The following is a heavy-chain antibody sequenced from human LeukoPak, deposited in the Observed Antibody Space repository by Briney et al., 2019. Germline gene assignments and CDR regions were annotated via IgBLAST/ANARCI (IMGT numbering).Heavy chain of an antibody. V-gene: IGHV4-34*01. Sequence: PETLSLTCAVYGGSFSGYYWSWIRQPPGKGLEWIGEINHSGSTNYNPSLKSRVTISVDTSKNQFSLKLSSVTAADTAVYYCARGPFNYSYWGQGTLVTVSS. CDR2: INHSGST. J-gene: IGHJ4*02. CDR1: GGSFSGYY. D-gene: IGHD5-24*01. CDR3: ARGPFNYSY.